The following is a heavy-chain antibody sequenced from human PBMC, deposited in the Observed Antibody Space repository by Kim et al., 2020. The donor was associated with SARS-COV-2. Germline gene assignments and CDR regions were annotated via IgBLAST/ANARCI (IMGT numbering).Heavy chain of an antibody. J-gene: IGHJ5*02. CDR1: GGSFSGYY. D-gene: IGHD6-19*01. Sequence: SETLSLTCAVYGGSFSGYYWSWIRQPPGKGLEWIGEINHSGSTNYNPSLKSRVTISVDTSKNQFSLKLSSVTAADTAVYYCARGTLKHRYSSGWYLRDVNWFDPWGQGTLVTVSS. V-gene: IGHV4-34*01. CDR2: INHSGST. CDR3: ARGTLKHRYSSGWYLRDVNWFDP.